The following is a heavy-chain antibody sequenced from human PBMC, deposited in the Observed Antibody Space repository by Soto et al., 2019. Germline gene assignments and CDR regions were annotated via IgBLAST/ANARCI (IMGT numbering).Heavy chain of an antibody. CDR1: GGSISSNY. CDR2: IYYSGST. V-gene: IGHV4-59*08. J-gene: IGHJ3*02. CDR3: ANYVFLPGTHDAFDI. Sequence: SETLSLTCTVSGGSISSNYWSWIRQPPGKGLEWIGYIYYSGSTNYNPSLKSRVTISVDTSKNQFSLKLSSVTAADTAVYYWANYVFLPGTHDAFDIWGQGTRVTVSS. D-gene: IGHD3-9*01.